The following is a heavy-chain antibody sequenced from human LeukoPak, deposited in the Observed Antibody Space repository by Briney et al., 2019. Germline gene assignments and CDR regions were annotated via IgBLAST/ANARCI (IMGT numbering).Heavy chain of an antibody. CDR2: MNPNSGNT. CDR3: ATGGPGYFDWLLQPYYYYYMDV. Sequence: ASVKVSCKASGYTFTGYDINWVRQATGQGLEWMGWMNPNSGNTGYAQKFQGRVTMTRNTSISTAYMELSSLRSEDTAVYYCATGGPGYFDWLLQPYYYYYMDVWGKETTVTVSS. V-gene: IGHV1-8*01. D-gene: IGHD3-9*01. J-gene: IGHJ6*03. CDR1: GYTFTGYD.